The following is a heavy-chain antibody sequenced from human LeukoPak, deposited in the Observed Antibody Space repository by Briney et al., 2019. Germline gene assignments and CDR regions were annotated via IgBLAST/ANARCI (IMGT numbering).Heavy chain of an antibody. J-gene: IGHJ4*02. CDR2: IYYSGST. CDR3: ARDRGATVTSSTYYFDY. Sequence: NASETLSLTCTVSGGSISSGDYYWSWIRQPPGKGLEWIGYIYYSGSTYYNPSLKSRVTISVDTSKNQFSLKLSSVTAADTAVYYCARDRGATVTSSTYYFDYWGQGTLVTVSS. CDR1: GGSISSGDYY. V-gene: IGHV4-30-4*01. D-gene: IGHD4-17*01.